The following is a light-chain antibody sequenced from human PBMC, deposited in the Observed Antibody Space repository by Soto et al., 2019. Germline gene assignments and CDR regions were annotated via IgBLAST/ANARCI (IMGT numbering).Light chain of an antibody. J-gene: IGKJ4*01. CDR3: QQYNTWPLT. CDR1: ESINQN. Sequence: ETVMTQSPATLSVSPGEGATLSCRATESINQNLAWYQQKPGQAPRLLIRGASYRATGIPDRFSGRGSGTEFTLAISRLQSEDFAVYYCQQYNTWPLTFGGGTKVEIK. CDR2: GAS. V-gene: IGKV3-15*01.